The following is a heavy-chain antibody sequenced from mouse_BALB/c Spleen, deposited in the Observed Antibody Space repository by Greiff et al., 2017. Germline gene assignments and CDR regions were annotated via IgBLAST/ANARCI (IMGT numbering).Heavy chain of an antibody. D-gene: IGHD2-4*01. CDR2: IRSKSNNYAT. CDR3: VRHDDYDVDAMDY. CDR1: GFTFNTYA. V-gene: IGHV10-1*02. J-gene: IGHJ4*01. Sequence: EVKLMESGGGLVQPKGSLKLSCAASGFTFNTYAMNWVRQAPGKGLEWVARIRSKSNNYATYYADSVKDRFTISRDDSQSMLYLQMNNLKTEDTAMYYCVRHDDYDVDAMDYWGQGTSVTVSS.